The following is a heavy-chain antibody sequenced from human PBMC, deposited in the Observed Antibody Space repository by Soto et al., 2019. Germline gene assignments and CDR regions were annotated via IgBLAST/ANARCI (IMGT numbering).Heavy chain of an antibody. CDR2: TYYRSRWYN. CDR1: GDSVSGNSAA. V-gene: IGHV6-1*01. J-gene: IGHJ6*03. D-gene: IGHD1-1*01. CDR3: AGTTSHHWLYMDV. Sequence: SQTLSLTCAISGDSVSGNSAAWNWIRLSPSRGLEWLARTYYRSRWYNDYAVSVRSRITVNADTSENQFSLQLTSVTPEDTAIYYCAGTTSHHWLYMDVWGRGTTVTISS.